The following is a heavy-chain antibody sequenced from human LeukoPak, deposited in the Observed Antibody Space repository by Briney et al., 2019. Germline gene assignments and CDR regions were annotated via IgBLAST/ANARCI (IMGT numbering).Heavy chain of an antibody. CDR2: INPNSGGT. Sequence: ASVKVSCKASGYTFTGYYMHWARQAPGQGLEWMGWINPNSGGTNYAQKLQGRVTMTTDTSTSTAYMELRSLRSDDTAVYYCARLRWLADAFDIWGQGTMVTVSS. CDR3: ARLRWLADAFDI. D-gene: IGHD5-24*01. V-gene: IGHV1-2*02. J-gene: IGHJ3*02. CDR1: GYTFTGYY.